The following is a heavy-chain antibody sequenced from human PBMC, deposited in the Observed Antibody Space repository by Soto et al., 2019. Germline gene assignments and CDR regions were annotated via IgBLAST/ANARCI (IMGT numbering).Heavy chain of an antibody. Sequence: PSETLSLTCTVSGGSISSGGYYWNWIRQHPGKGLEWIGYIYYSGSTYYNPSLKSRVSISVDTSKNHFSLKLTSVTAAVSAVYYRAGSVSSWGRGTLVTGSS. V-gene: IGHV4-31*03. CDR2: IYYSGST. J-gene: IGHJ5*02. CDR1: GGSISSGGYY. CDR3: AGSVSS.